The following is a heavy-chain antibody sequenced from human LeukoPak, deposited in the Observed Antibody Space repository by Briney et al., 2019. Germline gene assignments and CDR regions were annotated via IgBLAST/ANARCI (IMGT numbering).Heavy chain of an antibody. CDR2: IKQDGSEK. Sequence: GGSLRLSCAASGFTFNNYWMGWVRQAPGKGLECVANIKQDGSEKFYVDSVKGRFTISRDNAKNSLYLQMNSLRAEDTAVYYCARPSRGSTPDYWGQGTLVTVSS. CDR1: GFTFNNYW. V-gene: IGHV3-7*04. CDR3: ARPSRGSTPDY. J-gene: IGHJ4*02. D-gene: IGHD1-26*01.